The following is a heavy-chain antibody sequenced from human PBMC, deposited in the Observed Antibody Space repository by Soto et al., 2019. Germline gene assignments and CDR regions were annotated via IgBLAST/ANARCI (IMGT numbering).Heavy chain of an antibody. V-gene: IGHV4-59*01. J-gene: IGHJ5*02. CDR3: ATVDTAMQLFDP. Sequence: PSETLSLTCTVSGGSISSYYWSWIRQPPGKGLEWIGYIYYSGSTNYNPSLKSRVTISVDTSKNQFSLKLSSVTAADTAVYYCATVDTAMQLFDPWGQGTLVTVSS. D-gene: IGHD5-18*01. CDR2: IYYSGST. CDR1: GGSISSYY.